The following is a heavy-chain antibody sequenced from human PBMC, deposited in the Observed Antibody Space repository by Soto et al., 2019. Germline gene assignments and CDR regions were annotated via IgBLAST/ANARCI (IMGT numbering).Heavy chain of an antibody. CDR2: ISTDNGIT. Sequence: QVQLVQSGPEVKRTGASVKVSCKASGYTFTNYGISWVRQAPGQGLDWMGWISTDNGITNTAQKVQGRVTMTTDTSTNIAYMRLESRRSDDTAVDYYARVRGTSMTLDSGAFDIGGQRTMVTISS. CDR3: ARVRGTSMTLDSGAFDI. D-gene: IGHD1-1*01. CDR1: GYTFTNYG. V-gene: IGHV1-18*01. J-gene: IGHJ3*02.